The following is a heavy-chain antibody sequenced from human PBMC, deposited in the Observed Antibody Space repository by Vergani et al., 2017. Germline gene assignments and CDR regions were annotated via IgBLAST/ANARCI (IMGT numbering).Heavy chain of an antibody. CDR3: ARATLEVDIVVVPVAFDI. Sequence: EVQLVESGGGLVQPGGSLRLSCAASGFTFSSYDMHWVRQATGKGLEWVSAIGTAGDTYYPGSVKGRFTISRENAKNSLYLQMNSLRAGDTAVYYCARATLEVDIVVVPVAFDIWGQGTMVTVSS. V-gene: IGHV3-13*01. D-gene: IGHD2-2*03. J-gene: IGHJ3*02. CDR1: GFTFSSYD. CDR2: IGTAGDT.